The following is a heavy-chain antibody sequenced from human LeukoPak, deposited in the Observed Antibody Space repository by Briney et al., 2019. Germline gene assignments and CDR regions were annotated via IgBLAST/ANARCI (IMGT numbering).Heavy chain of an antibody. D-gene: IGHD6-13*01. CDR3: AKDLEGSSWLNAFDI. V-gene: IGHV3-48*04. CDR1: GVSFDTYS. Sequence: GGSLRLSCVASGVSFDTYSMNWSRQAPGKGLEWTSYITDDSKTMYYADSVKGRFTISRDNAKNALYLQMNSLRAEDTAVYYCAKDLEGSSWLNAFDIWGQGTMVTVSS. CDR2: ITDDSKTM. J-gene: IGHJ3*02.